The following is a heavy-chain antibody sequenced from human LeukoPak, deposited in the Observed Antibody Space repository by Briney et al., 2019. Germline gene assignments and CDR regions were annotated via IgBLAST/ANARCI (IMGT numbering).Heavy chain of an antibody. J-gene: IGHJ4*02. D-gene: IGHD3-22*01. V-gene: IGHV1-18*01. CDR2: ISAYNGNT. CDR3: ARDLGMDDYYDSSGYYYLDY. Sequence: APVKVSCKASGYTFTSYGISWVRQAPGQGLEWMGWISAYNGNTNYAQKLQGRVTMTTDTSTSTAYMELRSLRSDDTAVYYCARDLGMDDYYDSSGYYYLDYWGQGTLVTVSS. CDR1: GYTFTSYG.